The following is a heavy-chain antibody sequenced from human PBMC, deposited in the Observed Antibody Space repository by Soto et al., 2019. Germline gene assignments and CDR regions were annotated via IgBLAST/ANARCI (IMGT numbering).Heavy chain of an antibody. V-gene: IGHV3-43*01. J-gene: IGHJ6*02. D-gene: IGHD6-6*01. Sequence: EVQLVESGGVVVQPGGSLRLSCAASGFTFDDYTMHWVRQAPGKGLEWVSLISWDGGSTYYADSVKGRLTISRDNSKNSLYLQMNSLRTEDTALYYCAKGTYSSSYYYYYGMDVWGQGTTVTVSS. CDR1: GFTFDDYT. CDR3: AKGTYSSSYYYYYGMDV. CDR2: ISWDGGST.